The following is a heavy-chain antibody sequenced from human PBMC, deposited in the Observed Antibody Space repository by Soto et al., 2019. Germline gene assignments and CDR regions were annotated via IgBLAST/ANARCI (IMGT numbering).Heavy chain of an antibody. CDR3: ARGYDSSSWRGLDY. D-gene: IGHD6-13*01. V-gene: IGHV1-2*02. CDR1: GYTFSGYF. Sequence: QVQLVQSGADVKKPGASVKVSFKTSGYTFSGYFMHWLRQAPGQGLEWMGWMNPNSGGTDYAQNFQGRVSMTWDTSISTAYMELSRLRSDDTAIYYGARGYDSSSWRGLDYWGQGTLVTVSS. J-gene: IGHJ4*02. CDR2: MNPNSGGT.